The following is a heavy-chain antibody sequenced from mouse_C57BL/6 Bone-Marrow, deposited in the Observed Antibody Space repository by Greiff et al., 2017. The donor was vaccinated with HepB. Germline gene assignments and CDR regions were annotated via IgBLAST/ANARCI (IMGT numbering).Heavy chain of an antibody. V-gene: IGHV5-16*01. Sequence: EVQRVESEGGLVQPGSSMKLSCTASGFTFSDYYMAWVRQVPEKGLEWVANINYDGSSTYYLDSLKSRFIISRDNAKNILYLQMSSLKSEDTATYYCARDRDGSSYFDYWGQGTTLTVSS. J-gene: IGHJ2*01. CDR1: GFTFSDYY. CDR3: ARDRDGSSYFDY. CDR2: INYDGSST. D-gene: IGHD1-1*01.